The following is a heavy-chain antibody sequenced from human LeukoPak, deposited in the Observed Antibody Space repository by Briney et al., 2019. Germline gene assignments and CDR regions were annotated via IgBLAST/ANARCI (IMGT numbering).Heavy chain of an antibody. CDR3: ARAAAAGTWVDY. CDR2: IYYSGST. D-gene: IGHD6-13*01. J-gene: IGHJ4*02. V-gene: IGHV4-39*07. CDR1: GGSINSSSYY. Sequence: SETLSLTCTVSGGSINSSSYYWGWIRQPPGKGLEWIGSIYYSGSTYYNPSLKSRVTISVDKSKNQFSLKLSSVTAADTAVYYCARAAAAGTWVDYWGQGTLVTVSS.